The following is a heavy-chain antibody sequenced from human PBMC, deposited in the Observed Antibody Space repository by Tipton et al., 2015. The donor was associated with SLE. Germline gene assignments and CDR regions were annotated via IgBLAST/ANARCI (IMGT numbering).Heavy chain of an antibody. CDR3: ARVGQSYPDAFDI. J-gene: IGHJ3*02. D-gene: IGHD1-26*01. CDR1: GGSISRYY. V-gene: IGHV4-59*01. CDR2: IYYSGST. Sequence: TLSLTCNVSGGSISRYYWSWVRQPPGKGLEWIGHIYYSGSTTYSPSLKSRLTISVDTSKNHFSLTLTSVTAADTAVYYCARVGQSYPDAFDIWGQGIMVTVSS.